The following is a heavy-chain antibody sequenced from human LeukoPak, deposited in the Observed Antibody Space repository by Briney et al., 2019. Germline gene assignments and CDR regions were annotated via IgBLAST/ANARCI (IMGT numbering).Heavy chain of an antibody. CDR3: ATSPYYGSGSSYDAFDI. Sequence: ASVKVSCKASGYTFTGYYMHWVRQAPGQGLEWMGWINPNSGGTNYAQKFQGRVTMTRDTSISTAYMELSRLRSEDTAVYYCATSPYYGSGSSYDAFDIWGQGTMVTVSS. CDR2: INPNSGGT. V-gene: IGHV1-2*02. CDR1: GYTFTGYY. D-gene: IGHD3-10*01. J-gene: IGHJ3*02.